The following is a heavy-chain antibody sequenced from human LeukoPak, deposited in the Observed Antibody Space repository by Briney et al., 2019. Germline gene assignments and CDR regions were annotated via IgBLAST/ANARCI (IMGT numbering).Heavy chain of an antibody. CDR2: ISGSGGST. J-gene: IGHJ4*02. CDR1: RFTFSSYT. D-gene: IGHD2-2*01. V-gene: IGHV3-23*01. CDR3: AKGRRSSTSCFDY. Sequence: GGSLRLSCAASRFTFSSYTMSWVRQAPGKGLEWVSAISGSGGSTYYADSMKGRFTISRDNSKNTLYLQMNSLRAEDTAVYYCAKGRRSSTSCFDYWGQGTLVTVSS.